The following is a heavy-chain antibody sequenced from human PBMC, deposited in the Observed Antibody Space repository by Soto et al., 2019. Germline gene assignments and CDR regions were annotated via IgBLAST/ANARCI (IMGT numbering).Heavy chain of an antibody. D-gene: IGHD5-12*01. Sequence: QVQLVESGGGVVQPGSSLRLSCAAAGFTFSSYGMHCVRQAPGKGLEWVAVIWYDGSNKYYADYVKGRFTISRDNSKNARYLQMNSLRAEDTAVYYCARSNSGYANGAFDIWGQGTMVTVSS. CDR1: GFTFSSYG. V-gene: IGHV3-33*01. CDR2: IWYDGSNK. CDR3: ARSNSGYANGAFDI. J-gene: IGHJ3*02.